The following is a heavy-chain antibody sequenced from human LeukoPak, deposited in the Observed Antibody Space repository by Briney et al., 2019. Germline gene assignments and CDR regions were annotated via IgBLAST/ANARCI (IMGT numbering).Heavy chain of an antibody. CDR1: GFTFSSYG. D-gene: IGHD3-10*02. V-gene: IGHV3-33*03. Sequence: GGSLRLSCATSGFTFSSYGMHWVRQVPGKGLEWVTVISHDAKSTYHVDSVKGRFTISRDNAKNSLYLQMNSLRAEDTAVYYCAELGITMIGGVWGKGTTVTISS. CDR3: AELGITMIGGV. J-gene: IGHJ6*04. CDR2: ISHDAKST.